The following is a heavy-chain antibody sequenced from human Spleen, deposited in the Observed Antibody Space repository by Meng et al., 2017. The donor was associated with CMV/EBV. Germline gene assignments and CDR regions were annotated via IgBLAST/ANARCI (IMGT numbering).Heavy chain of an antibody. CDR2: INPDSGGT. D-gene: IGHD2-2*01. Sequence: ASVKVSCKASGYTFIGYDLHWVRQAPGQGLEWMGWINPDSGGTNYAQRFQGRVTMTSDTSIGTAYMDMSRLRADDTAVYFCARGCSSTNCYRESGWFDPWGQGTLVTVSS. CDR3: ARGCSSTNCYRESGWFDP. J-gene: IGHJ5*02. CDR1: GYTFIGYD. V-gene: IGHV1-2*02.